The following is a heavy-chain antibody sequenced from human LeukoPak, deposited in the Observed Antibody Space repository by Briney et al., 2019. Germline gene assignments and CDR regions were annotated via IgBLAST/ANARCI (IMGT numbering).Heavy chain of an antibody. CDR3: ARHWGHNYYYGLGV. Sequence: KPSETLSLTCSVSSGSIRDKYYWGWIRQPPGKGLEWIASQYYGSHTYYTPSLESRVTISLDASRNQFSLQLRSVTAADTAVYYCARHWGHNYYYGLGVWGQGTSVSVAS. D-gene: IGHD3-16*01. CDR2: QYYGSHT. CDR1: SGSIRDKYY. J-gene: IGHJ6*02. V-gene: IGHV4-39*01.